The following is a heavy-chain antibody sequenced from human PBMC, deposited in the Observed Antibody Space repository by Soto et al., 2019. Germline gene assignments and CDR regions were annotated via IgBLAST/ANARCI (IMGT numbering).Heavy chain of an antibody. CDR1: GGTFSSYA. J-gene: IGHJ6*02. D-gene: IGHD3-10*01. Sequence: ASVKVSCKASGGTFSSYAISWVRQAPGQGLEWMGGIIPIFGTANYAQKYQGRVTITADESTSTAYMELSSLRSEDTAVYYCAWGITMVRGGYYYGMDVWGQGTTVIVS. V-gene: IGHV1-69*13. CDR3: AWGITMVRGGYYYGMDV. CDR2: IIPIFGTA.